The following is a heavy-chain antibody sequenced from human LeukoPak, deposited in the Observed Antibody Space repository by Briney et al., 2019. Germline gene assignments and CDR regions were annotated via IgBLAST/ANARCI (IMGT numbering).Heavy chain of an antibody. J-gene: IGHJ4*02. CDR2: ISGSGGST. CDR1: GFTFSSYA. D-gene: IGHD3-22*01. Sequence: PGGSLRLSCVASGFTFSSYAMSWVRQAPGKGLEWVSAISGSGGSTYYADSVKGRFTISRDNSKNTLYLQMNSLRAEDTAVYYCAKGSLGGYSWYYFDYWGQGTLVTVSS. CDR3: AKGSLGGYSWYYFDY. V-gene: IGHV3-23*01.